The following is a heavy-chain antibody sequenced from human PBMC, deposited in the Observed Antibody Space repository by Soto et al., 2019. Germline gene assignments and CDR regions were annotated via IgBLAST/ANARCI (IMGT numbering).Heavy chain of an antibody. CDR3: AKRSQWELLQGGAFDI. Sequence: GGSLRLSCAASGFTFSSYAMSWVRQAPGKGLEWVSAISGSGGSTYYADSVKGRFTISRDNSKNTLYLQMNSLRAEDTAVYYCAKRSQWELLQGGAFDIWGQGTMVTVSS. J-gene: IGHJ3*02. V-gene: IGHV3-23*01. D-gene: IGHD1-26*01. CDR2: ISGSGGST. CDR1: GFTFSSYA.